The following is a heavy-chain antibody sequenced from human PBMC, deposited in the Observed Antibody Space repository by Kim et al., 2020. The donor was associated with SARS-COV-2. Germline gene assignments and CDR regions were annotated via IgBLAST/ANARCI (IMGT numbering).Heavy chain of an antibody. J-gene: IGHJ4*02. V-gene: IGHV4-39*01. Sequence: SETLSLTCTVSGGSISTKSNYLGWIRQPPGKGLDCIGTIDYRGSTDYNPSLKSRVTVTVYASKNQFSLKLTSITAADTAVYYCARLPNGIYSHFDFWGQGILVTVSS. CDR3: ARLPNGIYSHFDF. D-gene: IGHD1-26*01. CDR1: GGSISTKSNY. CDR2: IDYRGST.